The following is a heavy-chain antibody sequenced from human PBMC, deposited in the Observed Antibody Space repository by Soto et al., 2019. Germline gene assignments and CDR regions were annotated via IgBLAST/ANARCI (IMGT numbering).Heavy chain of an antibody. D-gene: IGHD3-22*01. Sequence: PSETLSLTCTVSGGSISSYYWSWIRQPPGKGLEWIGYIYYSGSTNYNPSLKSRVTISVDTSKNQFSLKLSSVTAADTAVYYCAREGPYDNTRYYYFWGQGTLVTV. CDR1: GGSISSYY. CDR3: AREGPYDNTRYYYF. CDR2: IYYSGST. V-gene: IGHV4-59*01. J-gene: IGHJ4*02.